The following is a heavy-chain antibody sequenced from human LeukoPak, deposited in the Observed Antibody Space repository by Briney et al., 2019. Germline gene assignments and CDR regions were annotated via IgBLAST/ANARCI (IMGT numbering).Heavy chain of an antibody. V-gene: IGHV4-38-2*01. CDR3: ARQYYDFWSGSYYYYMDV. J-gene: IGHJ6*03. CDR2: IYHSGST. Sequence: SETLSLTCAVSGYSISSGYYWGCIRPPPGKGLEWIGSIYHSGSTYYNPSLKSRVTISVDTSKNQFSLKLSSVTAADTAVYYCARQYYDFWSGSYYYYMDVWGKGTTVTVSS. CDR1: GYSISSGYY. D-gene: IGHD3-3*01.